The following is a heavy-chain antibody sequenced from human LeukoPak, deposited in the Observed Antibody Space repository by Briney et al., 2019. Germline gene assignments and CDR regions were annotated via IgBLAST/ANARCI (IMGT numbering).Heavy chain of an antibody. CDR1: GGSFSHCY. CDR2: INHSGST. V-gene: IGHV4-34*01. Sequence: SETLSLTCAVYGGSFSHCYWSWIRQPPGKGLEWIGEINHSGSTNYNPSLKSRVTISVDTSKNQFSLKLSSVTAADTAVYYCARGWYLYYYYGMDVWGQGTTVTVSS. J-gene: IGHJ6*02. CDR3: ARGWYLYYYYGMDV. D-gene: IGHD6-13*01.